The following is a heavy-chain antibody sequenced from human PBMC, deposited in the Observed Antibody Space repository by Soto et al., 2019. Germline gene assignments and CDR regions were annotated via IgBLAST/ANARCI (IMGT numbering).Heavy chain of an antibody. J-gene: IGHJ4*02. CDR3: VKEAGTIYFEH. CDR1: GFTFDYYT. CDR2: INWDSSKT. D-gene: IGHD6-19*01. Sequence: LTLSCAASGFTFDYYTIHWVRQAPGKGLEWVSLINWDSSKTYYADSVKGRFAITRDNSKNSLFLQMNSLRTEDTALYYCVKEAGTIYFEHWGQGALVTVSS. V-gene: IGHV3-43*01.